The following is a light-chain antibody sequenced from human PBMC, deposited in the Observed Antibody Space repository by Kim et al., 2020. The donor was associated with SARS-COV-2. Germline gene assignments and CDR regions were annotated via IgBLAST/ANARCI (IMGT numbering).Light chain of an antibody. V-gene: IGLV3-21*04. J-gene: IGLJ2*01. CDR1: NIGSKS. CDR2: YDS. CDR3: QVWDSGVV. Sequence: VVVAPGKAARITCGGNNIGSKSVHWYQQKPGQAPVLVIYYDSDRPSGIPERFSGSNSGNTATLTISRVEAGDEADYYCQVWDSGVVFGGGTQLTVL.